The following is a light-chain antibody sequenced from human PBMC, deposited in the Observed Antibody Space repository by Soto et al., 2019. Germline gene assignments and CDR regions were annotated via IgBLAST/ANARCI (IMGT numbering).Light chain of an antibody. Sequence: EMVMTQSPATLSVSPGESATLSCRASQSVSHKLAWYQQKPGQAPRLLIYDTSTRANGIPARFSGSGSGTEFTLTIGSLQSADSALYYCQQYSNWHPFTFGQGTRLEIK. J-gene: IGKJ5*01. CDR3: QQYSNWHPFT. V-gene: IGKV3-15*01. CDR1: QSVSHK. CDR2: DTS.